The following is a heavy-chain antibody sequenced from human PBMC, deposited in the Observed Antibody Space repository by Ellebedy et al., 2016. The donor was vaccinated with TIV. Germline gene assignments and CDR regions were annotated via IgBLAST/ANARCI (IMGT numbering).Heavy chain of an antibody. V-gene: IGHV3-7*04. CDR2: INQDGSAK. Sequence: GESLKISCAASGFTFSSYWMSWVRQAPGKGLEWVANINQDGSAKYYVDSVKGRFTISRDNAKNSLYLQMNSLRAEDTAIYYCARYEVGAYYFDYWGQGTLVTVSS. J-gene: IGHJ4*02. CDR1: GFTFSSYW. D-gene: IGHD3-10*01. CDR3: ARYEVGAYYFDY.